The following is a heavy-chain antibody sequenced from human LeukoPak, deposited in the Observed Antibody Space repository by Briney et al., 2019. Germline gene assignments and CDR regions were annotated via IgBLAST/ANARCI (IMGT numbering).Heavy chain of an antibody. D-gene: IGHD3-22*01. V-gene: IGHV3-53*01. CDR3: ARGGRGSAAVVAPRSFDI. J-gene: IGHJ3*02. Sequence: GGSLRLSCAASGFTVSSIHMVWVRQAPGKGLEWVSVTYTGGNSYYADSVKGRFIISGDISKNTLYLQMNSLRAEDSALYYCARGGRGSAAVVAPRSFDIWGQGTMVTVSS. CDR2: TYTGGNS. CDR1: GFTVSSIH.